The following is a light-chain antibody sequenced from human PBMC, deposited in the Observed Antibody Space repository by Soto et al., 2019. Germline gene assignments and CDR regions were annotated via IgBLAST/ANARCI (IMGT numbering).Light chain of an antibody. CDR3: QQRSNWPPWT. J-gene: IGKJ1*01. CDR2: GAS. V-gene: IGKV3D-20*02. CDR1: QSIANTF. Sequence: EIVLTQSPGTLSLSPGETATLSCRASQSIANTFLAWYQQKPGQAPRLLISGASSRATGIPDRFSGSGSGTDFTLTISRLEPEDFAVYYCQQRSNWPPWTFGQGTKVEIK.